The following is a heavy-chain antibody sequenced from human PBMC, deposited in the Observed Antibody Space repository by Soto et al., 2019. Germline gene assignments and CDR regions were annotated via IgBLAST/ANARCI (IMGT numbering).Heavy chain of an antibody. Sequence: EVQLVESGGGLVQPGGSLRLSCAASGFTLSSYWMHWVRQAPGKGLVWVSRINSDGSTTSYADSVKGRFTISRDNAKNTLDLQMNSLRVEDTAVDYCARDLTGSGTYWGQGTLVTVSS. CDR2: INSDGSTT. J-gene: IGHJ4*02. V-gene: IGHV3-74*01. CDR1: GFTLSSYW. D-gene: IGHD6-25*01. CDR3: ARDLTGSGTY.